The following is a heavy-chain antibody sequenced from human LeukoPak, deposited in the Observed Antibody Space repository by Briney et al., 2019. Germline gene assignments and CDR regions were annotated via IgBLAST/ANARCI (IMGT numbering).Heavy chain of an antibody. V-gene: IGHV3-23*01. CDR1: GFTFSTYA. CDR3: AKINRGEVAGHIDY. CDR2: VSRGGGST. Sequence: GGSLRLSCAASGFTFSTYAMSWVRQAPGKGLEWVSAVSRGGGSTYYADSVKGRFTISRDNSKNTLYLQMNSLRAEDTASYYCAKINRGEVAGHIDYWGQGTLVTVSS. D-gene: IGHD6-19*01. J-gene: IGHJ4*02.